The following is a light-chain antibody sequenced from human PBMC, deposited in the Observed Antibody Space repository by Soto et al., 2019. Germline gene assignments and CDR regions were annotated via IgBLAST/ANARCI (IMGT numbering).Light chain of an antibody. CDR2: GVS. CDR3: QQYGRSGT. CDR1: QRLSSN. J-gene: IGKJ1*01. V-gene: IGKV3-15*01. Sequence: EVVMTQSPATASVSSGAESTPLLRASQRLSSNFAWYQPTPGQAPRLLIYGVSTRATGVPARLSGSGSGTEFTLTISSLQSEDAAVYYCQQYGRSGTFGQGTKVDI.